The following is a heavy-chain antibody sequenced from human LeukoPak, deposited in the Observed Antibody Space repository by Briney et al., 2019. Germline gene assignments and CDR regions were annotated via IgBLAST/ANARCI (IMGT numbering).Heavy chain of an antibody. CDR2: INSDGSST. D-gene: IGHD1-26*01. Sequence: GGSLRLSRAASGFTFSSYWMHWVRQAPGKGLVWVSRINSDGSSTSYADSVKRRFTISSDNAKNTLYLQMNSLRAEDTAVYYCASSIGRWEPLGYNWFDPWGQGTLVTVSS. CDR3: ASSIGRWEPLGYNWFDP. J-gene: IGHJ5*02. V-gene: IGHV3-74*01. CDR1: GFTFSSYW.